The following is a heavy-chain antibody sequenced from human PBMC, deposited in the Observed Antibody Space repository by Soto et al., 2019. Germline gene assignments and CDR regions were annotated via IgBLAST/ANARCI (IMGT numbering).Heavy chain of an antibody. D-gene: IGHD6-13*01. CDR3: ASHSTTTNFYYYMDV. CDR2: ISSSSYI. CDR1: GFTFGDLS. V-gene: IGHV3-21*01. Sequence: GSLRLSCAAPGFTFGDLSIYWVLLPPGKGLEWVSAISSSSYIFYADSVKGRFTISRDNAKNSLYLQMNSLRAEDTAVYYCASHSTTTNFYYYMDVWGKGTTVTVSS. J-gene: IGHJ6*03.